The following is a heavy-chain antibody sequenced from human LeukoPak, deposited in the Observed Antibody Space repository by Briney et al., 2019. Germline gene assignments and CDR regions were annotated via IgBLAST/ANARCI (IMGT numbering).Heavy chain of an antibody. J-gene: IGHJ6*03. V-gene: IGHV3-23*01. D-gene: IGHD6-19*01. CDR1: GFAFSSFA. Sequence: PGGSLRLSCAASGFAFSSFAMGWVRQSPGKGLEWLSTMNGGGNTTFYSDSVKGRFTISRDNSKNTLYLHMDSLRPDDTAIYYCTKELHVAVAVADYYYFYMDVWGGGTAVTVSS. CDR3: TKELHVAVAVADYYYFYMDV. CDR2: MNGGGNTT.